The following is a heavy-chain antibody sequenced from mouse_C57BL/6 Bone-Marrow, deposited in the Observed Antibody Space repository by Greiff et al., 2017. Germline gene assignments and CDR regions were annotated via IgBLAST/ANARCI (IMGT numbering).Heavy chain of an antibody. CDR2: SRNKANDYTT. CDR1: GFTFSDFY. Sequence: EVQGVESGGGLVQSGRSLRLSCATSGFTFSDFYMEWVRQAPGKGLEWIAASRNKANDYTTEYSASVKGRFIVSRDTSQSILYLQMNALRAEDTAIYYCARDGHYGSSYERWFAYWGQGTLVTVSA. V-gene: IGHV7-1*01. D-gene: IGHD1-1*01. J-gene: IGHJ3*01. CDR3: ARDGHYGSSYERWFAY.